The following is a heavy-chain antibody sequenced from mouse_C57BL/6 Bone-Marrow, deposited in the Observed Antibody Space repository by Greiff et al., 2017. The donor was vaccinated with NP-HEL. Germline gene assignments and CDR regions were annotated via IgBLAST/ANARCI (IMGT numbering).Heavy chain of an antibody. Sequence: EVQLQESGAELVRPGASVKLSCTASGFNIKDDYMHWVKQRPEQGLEWIGWIDPEKGDTVYASSVQGKVTITADTSSNTAYLQLSSVTSEYTAVYYCTIWITTVVATHFDYWGQGTTLTFSS. V-gene: IGHV14-4*01. CDR1: GFNIKDDY. CDR2: IDPEKGDT. CDR3: TIWITTVVATHFDY. J-gene: IGHJ2*01. D-gene: IGHD1-1*01.